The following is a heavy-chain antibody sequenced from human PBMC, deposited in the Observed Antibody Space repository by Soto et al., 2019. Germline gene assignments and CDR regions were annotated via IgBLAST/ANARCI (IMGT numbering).Heavy chain of an antibody. CDR2: IYYSGSP. Sequence: QLQLQESGPGLVKPSETLSLTCTVSGGSISSSSYYWGWIRQPPGKGLEWIGSIYYSGSPYYNPSPQSRATISVDTSKNQFSLKLSSVTAADTAVYYCARRLYYDSSGFEGGGMDVWGQGTTVTVSS. CDR3: ARRLYYDSSGFEGGGMDV. V-gene: IGHV4-39*01. D-gene: IGHD3-22*01. J-gene: IGHJ6*02. CDR1: GGSISSSSYY.